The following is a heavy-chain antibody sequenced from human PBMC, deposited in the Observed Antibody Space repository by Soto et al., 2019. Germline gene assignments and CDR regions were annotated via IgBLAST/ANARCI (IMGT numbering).Heavy chain of an antibody. CDR2: ISSSSSYI. Sequence: GGSLRLSCAASGFTFSSYSMNWVRQAPGKGLEWVSSISSSSSYIYYADSVKGRFTISRDNAKNSLYLQMNSLRAEDKAVYYCARAEALPSRQYYDFWSGYYFDYWGQGTLVTVSS. CDR1: GFTFSSYS. J-gene: IGHJ4*02. D-gene: IGHD3-3*01. V-gene: IGHV3-21*01. CDR3: ARAEALPSRQYYDFWSGYYFDY.